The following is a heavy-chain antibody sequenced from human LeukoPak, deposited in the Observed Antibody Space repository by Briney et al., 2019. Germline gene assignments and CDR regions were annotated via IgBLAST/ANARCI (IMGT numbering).Heavy chain of an antibody. J-gene: IGHJ4*02. CDR2: IWYDGSNK. CDR3: ARDRAVAGLFDY. V-gene: IGHV3-33*01. CDR1: GFIFSNYD. D-gene: IGHD6-19*01. Sequence: PGGSLRLSCAASGFIFSNYDMHWVRQAPGKGLEWVAVIWYDGSNKYYADSVKGRFTISRDNSKNTLYLQMNSLRAEDTAVYYCARDRAVAGLFDYWGQGTLVTVSS.